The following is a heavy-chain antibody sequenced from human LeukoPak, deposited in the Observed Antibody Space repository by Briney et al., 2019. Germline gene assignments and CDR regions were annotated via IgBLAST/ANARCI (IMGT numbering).Heavy chain of an antibody. CDR3: ARGYLWADY. D-gene: IGHD3-10*01. V-gene: IGHV4-59*01. CDR1: GGSISSYY. J-gene: IGHJ4*02. CDR2: IYYSGST. Sequence: SETLSLTCTVSGGSISSYYWSRIRQPPGKGLEWIGYIYYSGSTNYNPSLKSRVTISVDTSKNQFSLKLSSVTAADTAVYYCARGYLWADYWGQGTLVTVSS.